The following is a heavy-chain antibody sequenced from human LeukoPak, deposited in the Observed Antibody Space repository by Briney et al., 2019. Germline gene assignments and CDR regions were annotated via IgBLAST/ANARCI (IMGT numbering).Heavy chain of an antibody. V-gene: IGHV4-30-2*01. Sequence: SQTLSLTCAVSGGSVSSGGYSWSWIRQPPGKGLEWIGYIYHSGSTYYNPSLKSRVTISVDRSKNQFSLKLSSVTAADTAVYYCARDRGTPNWYFDLWGRGTLVTVSS. CDR3: ARDRGTPNWYFDL. CDR1: GGSVSSGGYS. CDR2: IYHSGST. J-gene: IGHJ2*01. D-gene: IGHD1-14*01.